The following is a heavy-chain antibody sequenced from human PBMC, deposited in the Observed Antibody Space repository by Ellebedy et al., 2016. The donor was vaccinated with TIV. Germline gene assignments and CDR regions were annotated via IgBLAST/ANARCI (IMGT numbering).Heavy chain of an antibody. CDR1: GGTFSSYA. J-gene: IGHJ4*02. Sequence: SVKVSXXASGGTFSSYAISWVRQAPGQGLEWMGRIIPILGTANYAQKFQGRVTITADESTSTAYMELSSLRSEDTAVYYCASQDRGNYDFWSGYYGWGQGTLVTVSS. CDR2: IIPILGTA. CDR3: ASQDRGNYDFWSGYYG. D-gene: IGHD3-3*01. V-gene: IGHV1-69*11.